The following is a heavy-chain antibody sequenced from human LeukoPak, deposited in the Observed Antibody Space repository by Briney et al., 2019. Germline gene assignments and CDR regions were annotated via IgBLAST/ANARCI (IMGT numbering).Heavy chain of an antibody. CDR2: ISYDGSNK. D-gene: IGHD3-22*01. J-gene: IGHJ4*02. Sequence: GGSLRLSCAASGFAFSSYGMHWVRQAPGKGLEWVAVISYDGSNKYYADSVKGRFTISRDNSKNTLYLQMNSLRAEDTAVYYCARTGSEWLLLVDYWGQGTLVTVSS. CDR1: GFAFSSYG. CDR3: ARTGSEWLLLVDY. V-gene: IGHV3-30*19.